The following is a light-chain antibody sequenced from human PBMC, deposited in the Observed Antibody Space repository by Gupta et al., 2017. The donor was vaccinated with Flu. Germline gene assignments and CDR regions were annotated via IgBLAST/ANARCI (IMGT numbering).Light chain of an antibody. CDR2: GGN. V-gene: IGLV3-19*01. CDR1: SLRSYY. Sequence: SSELTQDPAVSVALGQTVRITCQGDSLRSYYESWYQQKPGQAPLLVIYGGNNRPSGIPDRFSGSSSGNTASVTITGAQAEEEADYYCNSRDSSTNHLSRVFGGGTKLTVL. J-gene: IGLJ3*02. CDR3: NSRDSSTNHLSRV.